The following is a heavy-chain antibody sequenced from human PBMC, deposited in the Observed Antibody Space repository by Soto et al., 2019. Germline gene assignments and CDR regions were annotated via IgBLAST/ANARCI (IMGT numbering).Heavy chain of an antibody. CDR1: GGTFSSYA. Sequence: SVKVSCKASGGTFSSYAISWVRQAPGQGLEWMGGIIPVFGTGIYAQKFQGRVTITADKSTNTAYMELSSLRSEDTAVYFCARVGGTGGYTYGLDYWGQGTMVTVYS. D-gene: IGHD5-18*01. V-gene: IGHV1-69*06. CDR3: ARVGGTGGYTYGLDY. J-gene: IGHJ4*02. CDR2: IIPVFGTG.